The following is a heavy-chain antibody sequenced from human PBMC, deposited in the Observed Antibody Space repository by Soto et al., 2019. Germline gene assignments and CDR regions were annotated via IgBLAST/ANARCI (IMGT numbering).Heavy chain of an antibody. CDR2: IRGSGGSI. V-gene: IGHV3-23*01. CDR1: GFTFSTYA. CDR3: VRGYWKGDV. Sequence: EVRLLEPGGGLVQPGGSLRLSCAASGFTFSTYAMNWVRQAPGHGLEWVSAIRGSGGSIHYADSVKGRFTISRDNSKNTLYLQMNSLRDEDTAVYHCVRGYWKGDVWGQGTTVTVSS. J-gene: IGHJ6*02. D-gene: IGHD1-1*01.